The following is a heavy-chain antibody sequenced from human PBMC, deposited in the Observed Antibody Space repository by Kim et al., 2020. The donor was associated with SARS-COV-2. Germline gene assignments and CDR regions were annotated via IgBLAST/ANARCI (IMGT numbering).Heavy chain of an antibody. Sequence: SETLSLTCTVSGGSVSSGSYYWSWIRQPPGKGLEWIGYIYYSGSTNYNPSLKSRVTISVDTSKNQFSLKLSSVTAADTAVYYCARIGLNYYGSGSYYNFDYWGQGTLVTVSS. CDR3: ARIGLNYYGSGSYYNFDY. V-gene: IGHV4-61*01. CDR1: GGSVSSGSYY. J-gene: IGHJ4*02. D-gene: IGHD3-10*01. CDR2: IYYSGST.